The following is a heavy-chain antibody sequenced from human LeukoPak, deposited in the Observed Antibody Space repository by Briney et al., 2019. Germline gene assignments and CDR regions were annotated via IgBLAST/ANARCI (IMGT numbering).Heavy chain of an antibody. CDR2: INTNTRNP. Sequence: GASVKVSCKASGYTFTSYAMNWVRQAPGQGLEWMGWINTNTRNPTYAQGFTGRFVFSLDTSVSTAYLQISSLKAEDTAVYYCATEGPITLGAFRGVPDEPHWGQGTLVTVSS. D-gene: IGHD3-10*01. CDR1: GYTFTSYA. V-gene: IGHV7-4-1*02. CDR3: ATEGPITLGAFRGVPDEPH. J-gene: IGHJ1*01.